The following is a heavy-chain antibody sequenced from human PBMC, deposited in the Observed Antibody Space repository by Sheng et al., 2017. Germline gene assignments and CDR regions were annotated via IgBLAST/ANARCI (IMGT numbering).Heavy chain of an antibody. Sequence: EVQLVESGGGLIQPGGSLRLSCAASGLTVSSNYMTWIRQAPGKGLEWVSVIYIRGSTYYADSVQGRFSISRDSSKNTLSLQMNSLRAEDTAVYYCARRSLDFAAFDIWGQGTTV. J-gene: IGHJ3*02. CDR3: ARRSLDFAAFDI. D-gene: IGHD3-16*02. V-gene: IGHV3-53*01. CDR1: GLTVSSNY. CDR2: IYIRGST.